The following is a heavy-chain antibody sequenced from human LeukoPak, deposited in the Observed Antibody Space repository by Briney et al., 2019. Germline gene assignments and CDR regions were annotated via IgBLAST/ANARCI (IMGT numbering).Heavy chain of an antibody. D-gene: IGHD6-13*01. J-gene: IGHJ6*03. CDR2: IKSKTDGGTT. V-gene: IGHV3-15*01. CDR3: TTDLAGAAAGYYYYYMDV. Sequence: GGSLRLSCAASGFTFSNAWMSWVRQAPGKGLEWVGRIKSKTDGGTTDYAAPVKARFTISRDDSKNTLYLQMNSLKTEDTAVYYCTTDLAGAAAGYYYYYMDVWGKGTTVTVSS. CDR1: GFTFSNAW.